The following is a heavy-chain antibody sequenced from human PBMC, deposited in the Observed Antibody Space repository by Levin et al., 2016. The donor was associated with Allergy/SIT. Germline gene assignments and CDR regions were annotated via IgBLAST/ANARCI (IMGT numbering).Heavy chain of an antibody. V-gene: IGHV4-61*02. Sequence: SETLSLTCTVSGGSINTGSYSWSWIRQPAGKGLEWIGRIYASGDTKYNPSLQSRVTISVDTSKNQFSLKMSSVTAADTAVYYCATGCSGGACYDRPSNWGQGTLVTVSS. CDR3: ATGCSGGACYDRPSN. CDR1: GGSINTGSYS. CDR2: IYASGDT. D-gene: IGHD2-15*01. J-gene: IGHJ4*02.